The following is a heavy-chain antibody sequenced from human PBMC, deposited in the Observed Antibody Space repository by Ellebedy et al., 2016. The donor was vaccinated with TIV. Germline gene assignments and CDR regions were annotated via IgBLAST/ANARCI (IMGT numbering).Heavy chain of an antibody. Sequence: GESLKISCAASRLTFSSYNMTWVRPAPRKGLEWFSTMNSSRSRVYYASSVKGRLTISRDNAKNSLYLQMNSLRDEDTAVYYCAVGFSSDYWGQGTLGTVSS. D-gene: IGHD6-13*01. CDR1: RLTFSSYN. J-gene: IGHJ4*02. CDR2: MNSSRSRV. CDR3: AVGFSSDY. V-gene: IGHV3-48*02.